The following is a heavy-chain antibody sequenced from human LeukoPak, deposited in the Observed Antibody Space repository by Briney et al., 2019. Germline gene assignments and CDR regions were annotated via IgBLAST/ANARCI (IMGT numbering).Heavy chain of an antibody. J-gene: IGHJ4*02. Sequence: GGSLRLSCAAPGVIVSNSYMTWVRQAPGKGLECVSVISTDGSAYYADSVKGRFTISRDNAKNSLYLQMNSLRVEDTALYYCARRAPSHDFDDWGQGTLVTVSS. CDR3: ARRAPSHDFDD. V-gene: IGHV3-53*01. CDR2: ISTDGSA. CDR1: GVIVSNSY.